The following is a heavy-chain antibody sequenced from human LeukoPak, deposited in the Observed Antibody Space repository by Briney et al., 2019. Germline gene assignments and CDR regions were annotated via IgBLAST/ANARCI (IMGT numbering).Heavy chain of an antibody. Sequence: GGSLRLSCAASGFTFDDYTMHWVRQAPGKGLEWVSLITWDGGSTYYADSVKGRFTISRDNSKDSLYLQMNSLRTEDTALYYCAKGKNTGSYLSHVDYWGQGTLVTVSS. V-gene: IGHV3-43*01. CDR1: GFTFDDYT. J-gene: IGHJ4*02. D-gene: IGHD3-10*01. CDR2: ITWDGGST. CDR3: AKGKNTGSYLSHVDY.